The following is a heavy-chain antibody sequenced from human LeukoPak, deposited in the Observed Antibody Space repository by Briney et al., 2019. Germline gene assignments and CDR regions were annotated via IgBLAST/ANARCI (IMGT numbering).Heavy chain of an antibody. CDR3: AKDLHGSGSYYVDY. V-gene: IGHV3-30*18. CDR1: GFTSSSYG. CDR2: ISYDGSNK. Sequence: GRSLRLSCAASGFTSSSYGMHWVRQAPGKGLEWVAVISYDGSNKYYADSVKGRFTISRDNSKNTLYLQMNSLRAEDTAVYYCAKDLHGSGSYYVDYWGQGTLVTVSS. D-gene: IGHD3-10*01. J-gene: IGHJ4*02.